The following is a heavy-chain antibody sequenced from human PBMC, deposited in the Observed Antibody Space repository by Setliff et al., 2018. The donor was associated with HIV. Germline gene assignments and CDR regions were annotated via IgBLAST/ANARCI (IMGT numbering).Heavy chain of an antibody. V-gene: IGHV4-4*02. CDR3: AGIIATPGTT. CDR1: GGSISSSNW. Sequence: SETLSLTCAVSGGSISSSNWWSWVRQPPGKGLEWIGEIFHSESTTYNPSLKSRVTMSVDASKNQFSLILSSVTAADTAVYYCAGIIATPGTTWGQGTLVTVS. J-gene: IGHJ1*01. D-gene: IGHD6-13*01. CDR2: IFHSEST.